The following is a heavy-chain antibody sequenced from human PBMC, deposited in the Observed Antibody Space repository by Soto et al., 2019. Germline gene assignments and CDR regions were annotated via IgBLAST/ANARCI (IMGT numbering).Heavy chain of an antibody. J-gene: IGHJ6*02. Sequence: QLQLQESGSGLVKPSQTLSLTCAVSGGSISSGGYSWSWIRQPPGKGLEWIGYIYHSGSTYYNPSCKCTVTVSIDRSTKPFSLKLSSVTAADTAVYYCARSLGFPYSYGMDVWGQGTTVTVSS. CDR2: IYHSGST. CDR1: GGSISSGGYS. CDR3: ARSLGFPYSYGMDV. V-gene: IGHV4-30-2*01. D-gene: IGHD2-2*03.